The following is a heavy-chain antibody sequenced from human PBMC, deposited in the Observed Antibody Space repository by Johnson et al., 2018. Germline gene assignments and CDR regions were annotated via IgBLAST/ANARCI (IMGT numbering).Heavy chain of an antibody. CDR3: ARIGIEALI. V-gene: IGHV3-48*02. J-gene: IGHJ3*02. CDR2: ISSSSSTI. Sequence: EVQLVESGGGLVQPGGSLRLSCAASGFTFSSYSMNWVRQAPGKGLEWVSYISSSSSTIYYADSVKGRFTISRDNAKNSRYLQMNSLRDEDTAVYYCARIGIEALIWGQGTMVTVSS. D-gene: IGHD2-21*01. CDR1: GFTFSSYS.